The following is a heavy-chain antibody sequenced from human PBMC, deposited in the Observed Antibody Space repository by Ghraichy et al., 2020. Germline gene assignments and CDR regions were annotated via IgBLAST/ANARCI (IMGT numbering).Heavy chain of an antibody. V-gene: IGHV2-5*02. CDR2: IYWDDDK. CDR1: GFSLSATEMA. J-gene: IGHJ4*02. Sequence: SGPTLVKPAQTLMLTCTFSGFSLSATEMAVAWIRQPPGQALEWLALIYWDDDKRYSPSLQGRLTITKDTSKNQVVLTMTNLDPVDTATYYCAHSRSMTMVGFDFWGQGTLVTVSS. CDR3: AHSRSMTMVGFDF. D-gene: IGHD4/OR15-4a*01.